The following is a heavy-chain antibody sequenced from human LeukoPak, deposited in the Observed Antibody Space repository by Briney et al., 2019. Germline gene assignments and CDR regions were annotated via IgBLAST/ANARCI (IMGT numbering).Heavy chain of an antibody. J-gene: IGHJ4*02. CDR3: AHRGDYGDYPYYFDY. D-gene: IGHD4-17*01. CDR1: GFSLSTSGVG. CDR2: IYWDDDK. V-gene: IGHV2-5*02. Sequence: SGPTLVKPTQTLTLTCTFSGFSLSTSGVGVGWIRQPPGKALEWLALIYWDDDKRYSPSLKSRLTITKDTSKNQVVLTMTNMDPVDTATYYCAHRGDYGDYPYYFDYWGQGTLVTVSS.